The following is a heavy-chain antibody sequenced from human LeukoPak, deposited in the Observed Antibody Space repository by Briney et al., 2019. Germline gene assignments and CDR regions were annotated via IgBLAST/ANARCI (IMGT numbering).Heavy chain of an antibody. J-gene: IGHJ4*02. D-gene: IGHD6-13*01. Sequence: RGSLRLSCAASGFTFSRNLMTWVRQAPGKGLEWVANIYQDGSEKYYVDSVRGRFTISRDNAKNTLYLQMNSLRAEDTAVYFCASERPSSSWNDYWGQGTLVTVSS. CDR1: GFTFSRNL. V-gene: IGHV3-7*01. CDR2: IYQDGSEK. CDR3: ASERPSSSWNDY.